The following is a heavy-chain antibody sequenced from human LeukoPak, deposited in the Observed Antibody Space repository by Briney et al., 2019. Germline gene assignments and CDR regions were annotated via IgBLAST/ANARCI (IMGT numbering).Heavy chain of an antibody. CDR3: ARHQFYDSRNQDY. CDR2: ISSSGSTI. D-gene: IGHD3-22*01. Sequence: GGSLRLSCAASGFTFSDYYMSWIRQAPGKGLEWVSYISSSGSTIYYADSVKGRFTISRDNAKNSLYLQMNSLRAEDTAVYYCARHQFYDSRNQDYWGQGTLVTVSS. V-gene: IGHV3-11*04. J-gene: IGHJ4*02. CDR1: GFTFSDYY.